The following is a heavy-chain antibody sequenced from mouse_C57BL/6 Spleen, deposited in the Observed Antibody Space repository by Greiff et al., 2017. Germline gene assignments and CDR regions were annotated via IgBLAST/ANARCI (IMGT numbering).Heavy chain of an antibody. CDR2: IRNKANNHAT. V-gene: IGHV6-6*01. D-gene: IGHD2-4*01. J-gene: IGHJ4*01. CDR3: TRRDDYDNYYAMDY. Sequence: EVNVVESGGGLVQPGGSMKLSCAASGFTFSDAWMDWVRQSPEKGLEWVAEIRNKANNHATYYAESVKGRFTISRDDSKSSVYLQMNSLRAEDTGIYYCTRRDDYDNYYAMDYWGQGTSVTVSS. CDR1: GFTFSDAW.